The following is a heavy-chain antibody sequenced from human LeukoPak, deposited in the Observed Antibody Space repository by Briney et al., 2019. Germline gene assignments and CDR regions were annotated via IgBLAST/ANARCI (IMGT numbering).Heavy chain of an antibody. CDR1: GFSLSSYS. J-gene: IGHJ4*02. D-gene: IGHD6-6*01. Sequence: GGSLRLSCAASGFSLSSYSMNWVRQAPGKGLEWVSSISSSSSYIYYADSVKGRFTISRDNAKNSLYLQMNSLRAEDTAVYYCARDPGEYSSSPLDYWGQGTLVTVSS. CDR2: ISSSSSYI. V-gene: IGHV3-21*01. CDR3: ARDPGEYSSSPLDY.